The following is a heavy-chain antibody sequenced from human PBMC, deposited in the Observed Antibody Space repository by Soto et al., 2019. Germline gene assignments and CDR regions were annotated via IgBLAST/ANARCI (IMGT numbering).Heavy chain of an antibody. CDR2: IYCDDDK. V-gene: IGHV2-5*02. CDR3: VHLLTGGRFDS. D-gene: IGHD3-16*01. Sequence: QITLKESGPSLVKPTETLTLTCTFSGFSLSSSGVGVAWIRQPPGKPPEWLALIYCDDDKYTSPSLKSRLTITKDTSKNQVVLLMTNMDPVDTATYFCVHLLTGGRFDSWGQGTLVTVSS. CDR1: GFSLSSSGVG. J-gene: IGHJ4*02.